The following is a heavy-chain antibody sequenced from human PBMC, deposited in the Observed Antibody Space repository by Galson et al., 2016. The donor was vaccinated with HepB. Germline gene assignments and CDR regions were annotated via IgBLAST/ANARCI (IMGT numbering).Heavy chain of an antibody. Sequence: QSGAEVKKPGESLKISCEGSGYTFSTYWIAWVRQMPGKGLEWMGIIYPDDADTRYSPSFQGLVTISVDKSISTAYLQWSSLRASDTAMYYCATRTGLLGPFDIGGQGTMVTLSS. J-gene: IGHJ3*02. CDR3: ATRTGLLGPFDI. CDR2: IYPDDADT. D-gene: IGHD1-26*01. V-gene: IGHV5-51*01. CDR1: GYTFSTYW.